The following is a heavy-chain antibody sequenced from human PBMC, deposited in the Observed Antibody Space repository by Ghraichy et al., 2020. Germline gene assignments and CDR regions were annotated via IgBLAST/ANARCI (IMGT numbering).Heavy chain of an antibody. Sequence: GESLNISCAASGFTFSSYGMHWVRQAPGKGLEWVAVIWYDGSNKYYADSVKGRFTISRDNSKNTLYLQMNSLRAEDTAVYYCAREGTYYDFWSGYYRGVSNYGMDVWGQGTTVTVSS. J-gene: IGHJ6*02. D-gene: IGHD3-3*01. V-gene: IGHV3-33*08. CDR1: GFTFSSYG. CDR2: IWYDGSNK. CDR3: AREGTYYDFWSGYYRGVSNYGMDV.